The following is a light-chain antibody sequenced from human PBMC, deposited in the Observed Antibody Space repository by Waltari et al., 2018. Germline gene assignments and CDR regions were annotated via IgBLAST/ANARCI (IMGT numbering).Light chain of an antibody. V-gene: IGKV3-15*01. CDR3: QQYNDWPPLT. CDR2: GAS. CDR1: PSVSSF. Sequence: EVVMTQSPATLSVSPGERATLSCRASPSVSSFLAWYQQKPGQAPRLLMYGASTRATGIPARFSGSGSGTEFTLTISSLQSEDFAVYYCQQYNDWPPLTFGGGTKVEIK. J-gene: IGKJ4*01.